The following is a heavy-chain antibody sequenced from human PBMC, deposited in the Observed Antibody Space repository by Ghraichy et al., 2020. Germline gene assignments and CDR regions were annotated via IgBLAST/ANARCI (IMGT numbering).Heavy chain of an antibody. V-gene: IGHV3-23*01. CDR1: GPAFSTYS. D-gene: IGHD2-8*01. Sequence: GGSLRLSCVVSGPAFSTYSMTWVRQAPGKGLEWVSGFTGSGDRTDYADSVKGRFTVSKDKSKNTLFLQMTSLSVEDTAIYYCAKTPNVHYYYGLDVWGPGTTVTVSS. CDR2: FTGSGDRT. J-gene: IGHJ6*02. CDR3: AKTPNVHYYYGLDV.